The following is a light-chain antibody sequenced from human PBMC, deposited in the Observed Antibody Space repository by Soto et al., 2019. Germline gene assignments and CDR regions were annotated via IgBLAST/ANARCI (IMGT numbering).Light chain of an antibody. CDR3: QQYGDSPRT. CDR1: QNVTSTY. Sequence: DIVLTQSPGTLSLSPGERATLFCRASQNVTSTYLAWYQQKLSQAPRLVIYGAFNRATGIPDRFSGSGSGTDFTLTVNRXEPEDFAVYYCQQYGDSPRTFGQGTKVDIK. J-gene: IGKJ1*01. V-gene: IGKV3-20*01. CDR2: GAF.